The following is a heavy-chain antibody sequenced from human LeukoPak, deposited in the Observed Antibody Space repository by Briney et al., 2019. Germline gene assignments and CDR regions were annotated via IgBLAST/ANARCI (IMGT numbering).Heavy chain of an antibody. CDR2: IYTSGST. D-gene: IGHD3-22*01. Sequence: SETLSLTCTVSGGSISSYYWSWIRQPAGKGLEWIGRIYTSGSTNYKPSLKSRVTISVDKSKNQFSLKLSSVTAADTAVYYCARDGDYDSHRTDAFDIWGQGTMVTVSS. V-gene: IGHV4-4*07. J-gene: IGHJ3*02. CDR3: ARDGDYDSHRTDAFDI. CDR1: GGSISSYY.